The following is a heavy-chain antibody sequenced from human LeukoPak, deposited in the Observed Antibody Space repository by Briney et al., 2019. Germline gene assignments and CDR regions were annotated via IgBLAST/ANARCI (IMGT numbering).Heavy chain of an antibody. CDR2: IDDGGNT. CDR3: ARFSRITPGDWGDAFDI. D-gene: IGHD2-21*02. V-gene: IGHV4-34*01. J-gene: IGHJ3*02. Sequence: SETLSLTCSVYSGSFSNYFWSLIRQPPGKGLEWIGEIDDGGNTNYNPSLMSRVIVSMEKSKKQFSLVMRPVTAADTAVYYCARFSRITPGDWGDAFDIWSQGTTVIVSS. CDR1: SGSFSNYF.